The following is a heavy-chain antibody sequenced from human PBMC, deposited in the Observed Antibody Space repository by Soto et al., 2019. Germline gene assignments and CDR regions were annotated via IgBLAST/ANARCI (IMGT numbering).Heavy chain of an antibody. V-gene: IGHV3-23*01. CDR3: AKSTPTWQQLVPMPDY. D-gene: IGHD6-13*01. J-gene: IGHJ4*02. CDR1: GFTFSSYA. CDR2: ISGSGGST. Sequence: EVQLLESGGGLVQPGGSLRLSCAASGFTFSSYAMSWVRQAPGKGLEWVSAISGSGGSTYYADSVKGRLTISRDNSKNTLYLQMISLRAEDTAVYYCAKSTPTWQQLVPMPDYWGQGTLVTVSS.